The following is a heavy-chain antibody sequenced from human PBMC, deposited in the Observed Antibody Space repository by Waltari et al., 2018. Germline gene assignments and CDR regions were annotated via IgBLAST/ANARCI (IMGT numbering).Heavy chain of an antibody. CDR3: AREVLRYFDWSAN. V-gene: IGHV4-61*02. D-gene: IGHD3-9*01. CDR2: IDTSGST. Sequence: QVQLQESGPGLVKPSQTLSLTCTVPGGSISSGSYYWSWIRQPAGKGLGWIGRIDTSGSTNYNPSLKSRVTISVDTSKNQFSLKLSSVTAADTAVYYCAREVLRYFDWSANWGQGTLVTVSS. J-gene: IGHJ4*02. CDR1: GGSISSGSYY.